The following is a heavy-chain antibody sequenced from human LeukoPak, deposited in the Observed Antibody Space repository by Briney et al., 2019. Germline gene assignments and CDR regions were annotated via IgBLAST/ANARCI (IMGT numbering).Heavy chain of an antibody. J-gene: IGHJ6*03. Sequence: SETLSLTCTVSGGSISSYYWSWIRQPPGKGLEWIGYIYYSGSTNYNPSLKSRVTTSVDTSKNQFSLKLSSVTAADTAVYYCARTSWVNYYYYFMDVWGKGTTVTISS. CDR3: ARTSWVNYYYYFMDV. CDR1: GGSISSYY. V-gene: IGHV4-59*01. D-gene: IGHD2-2*01. CDR2: IYYSGST.